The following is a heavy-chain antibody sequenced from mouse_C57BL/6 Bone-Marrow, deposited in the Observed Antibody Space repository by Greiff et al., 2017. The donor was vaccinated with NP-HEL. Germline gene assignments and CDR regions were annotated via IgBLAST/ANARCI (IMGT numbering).Heavy chain of an antibody. V-gene: IGHV2-9-1*01. CDR3: ARMHYYGSSYFWYFDV. CDR1: GFSLTSYA. D-gene: IGHD1-1*01. CDR2: IWTGGGT. Sequence: QVQLQQSGPGLVAPSQSLSITCTVSGFSLTSYAISWVRQPPGKGLEWLGVIWTGGGTNYNSALKSRLSISKDNSKSQVFLKMNSLQTDDTARYYCARMHYYGSSYFWYFDVWGTGTTVTVSS. J-gene: IGHJ1*03.